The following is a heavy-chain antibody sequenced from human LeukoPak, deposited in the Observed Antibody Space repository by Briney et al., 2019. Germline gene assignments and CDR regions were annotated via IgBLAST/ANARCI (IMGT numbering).Heavy chain of an antibody. CDR3: ARGLIVDY. V-gene: IGHV4-61*02. J-gene: IGHJ4*02. Sequence: SETLSLTCTVSGGSISSGSYYWSWIRQPAGKGLEWIGRIYTSGSTNYNPSLKSRVTISVDTSKNQFSLKLSSVTAADTAVYYCARGLIVDYWGQGTLVTVSS. D-gene: IGHD2/OR15-2a*01. CDR1: GGSISSGSYY. CDR2: IYTSGST.